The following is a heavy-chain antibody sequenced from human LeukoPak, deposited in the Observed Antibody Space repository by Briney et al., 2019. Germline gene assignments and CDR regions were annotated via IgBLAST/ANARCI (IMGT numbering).Heavy chain of an antibody. CDR2: LYSDGNT. V-gene: IGHV3-53*01. D-gene: IGHD1-14*01. Sequence: GGSLRLSCAASGFTVITDDMAWVRQAPGKGLEWVSVLYSDGNTKYADSVQGRFTISRDNSKNTLYLEMNSLSPDDTAVYYCARGVEPLAANTLAYWGQGTLVTVSS. CDR1: GFTVITDD. J-gene: IGHJ4*02. CDR3: ARGVEPLAANTLAY.